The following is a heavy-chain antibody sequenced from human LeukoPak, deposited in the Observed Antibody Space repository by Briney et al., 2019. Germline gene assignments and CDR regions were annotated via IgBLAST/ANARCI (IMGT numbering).Heavy chain of an antibody. D-gene: IGHD2-8*01. CDR1: GGSLSRYY. V-gene: IGHV4-59*01. Sequence: SGTLSLTCTGSGGSLSRYYWSWIRQPPGKGLEWIGYIYYSGSTNYNPSLKSRVTISVDTSKNQFSLKLSSVTAADTAVYDCARGGADYWCNWFDPCGQGTLVTVSS. CDR3: ARGGADYWCNWFDP. J-gene: IGHJ5*02. CDR2: IYYSGST.